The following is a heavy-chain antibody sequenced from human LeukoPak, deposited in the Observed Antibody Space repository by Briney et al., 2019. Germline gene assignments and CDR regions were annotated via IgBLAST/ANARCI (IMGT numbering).Heavy chain of an antibody. D-gene: IGHD4/OR15-4a*01. CDR3: ARRAGAYSHPYDY. J-gene: IGHJ4*02. V-gene: IGHV3-30*02. Sequence: PGGSLRLSCAASGFTFSSYGMHWVRQAPGKGLEWVAFIRYDGSNKYYADSVKGRFTTSRDNSKNTLYLQMNSLRAEDTAVYYCARRAGAYSHPYDYWGQGTLVTVSS. CDR2: IRYDGSNK. CDR1: GFTFSSYG.